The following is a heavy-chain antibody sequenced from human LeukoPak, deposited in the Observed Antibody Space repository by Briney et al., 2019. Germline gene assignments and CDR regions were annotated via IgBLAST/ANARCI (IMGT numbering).Heavy chain of an antibody. CDR3: ARAPHCSSTSCYKYYFDY. CDR1: GYTFTGYY. V-gene: IGHV1-2*04. Sequence: ASVKVSCKASGYTFTGYYMHWVRQAPGQGLEWMGWINPNSGGTNYAQKFQGWVTMTRDTSISTAYMELSGLRSDDTAVYYCARAPHCSSTSCYKYYFDYWGQGTLVTVSS. J-gene: IGHJ4*02. CDR2: INPNSGGT. D-gene: IGHD2-2*02.